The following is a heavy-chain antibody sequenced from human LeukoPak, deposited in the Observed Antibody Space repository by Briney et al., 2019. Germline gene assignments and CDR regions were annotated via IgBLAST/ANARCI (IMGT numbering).Heavy chain of an antibody. CDR3: ARGDHDSSGYYLAGYFQH. CDR1: GGTFSSYA. J-gene: IGHJ1*01. CDR2: IIPIFGTA. Sequence: SEKVSCKASGGTFSSYAISWVRQAPGQGLERMGRIIPIFGTANYAQKFQGRVTITTDESTSTAYMELSSLRSEDTAVYYCARGDHDSSGYYLAGYFQHWGQGTLVTVSS. D-gene: IGHD3-22*01. V-gene: IGHV1-69*05.